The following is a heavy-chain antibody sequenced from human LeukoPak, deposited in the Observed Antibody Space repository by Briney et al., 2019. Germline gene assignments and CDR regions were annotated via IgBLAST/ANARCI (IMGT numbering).Heavy chain of an antibody. V-gene: IGHV1-3*04. CDR2: INTGNGNT. Sequence: ASVKVSCKVSGYTLTELSMHWVRQAPGQRLEWMGWINTGNGNTKYSQKFEGRVTITRDTSASTAYMEVSSLRSEDTAVYYCARAPRGNSGYCSSTSCTDHRYNWFDPWGQGTLVTVSS. CDR1: GYTLTELS. J-gene: IGHJ5*02. CDR3: ARAPRGNSGYCSSTSCTDHRYNWFDP. D-gene: IGHD2-2*01.